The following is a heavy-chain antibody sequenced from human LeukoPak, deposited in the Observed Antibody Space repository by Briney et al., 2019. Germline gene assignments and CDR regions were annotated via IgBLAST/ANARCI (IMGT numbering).Heavy chain of an antibody. Sequence: GGSLRLSCAASGFTFSDYYMSWMRPAPGEGRGGLSYFCFSGSTIQSAPSVKARFTIPRDNAKNSLYLQMNSLRTDDTAVYYCASHTVVVTATHDAFLFWGQGTMVTVSS. D-gene: IGHD2-21*02. V-gene: IGHV3-11*01. J-gene: IGHJ3*01. CDR2: FCFSGSTI. CDR3: ASHTVVVTATHDAFLF. CDR1: GFTFSDYY.